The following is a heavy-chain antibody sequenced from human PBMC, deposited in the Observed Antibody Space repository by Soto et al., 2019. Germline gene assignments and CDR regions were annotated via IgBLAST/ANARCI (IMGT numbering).Heavy chain of an antibody. Sequence: QVQLVESGGGVVQPGRSLRLSCAASGFIFSSYAMHWVRQAPGKGLEWVAVISYDGSNKYYADSVKGRFTISRDNSKNTLYLQMNSRRAEDTAVYYCAREGRIAVGFDYWGQGTLVTVSS. CDR2: ISYDGSNK. CDR1: GFIFSSYA. D-gene: IGHD6-19*01. CDR3: AREGRIAVGFDY. J-gene: IGHJ4*02. V-gene: IGHV3-30-3*01.